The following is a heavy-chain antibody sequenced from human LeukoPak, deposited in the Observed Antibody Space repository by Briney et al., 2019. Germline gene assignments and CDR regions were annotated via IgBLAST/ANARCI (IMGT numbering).Heavy chain of an antibody. CDR3: ARDMDTSDYDYVWGSYSS. J-gene: IGHJ5*02. V-gene: IGHV1-18*01. CDR1: GYTFNNYG. Sequence: GASVRVSCKASGYTFNNYGINWVRQAPGQGLEWMGWISAYNGNTNYAQKLQGRVTMTTDTSTSTAYMELRSLRSDDTAVYYCARDMDTSDYDYVWGSYSSWGQGTLVTVSS. CDR2: ISAYNGNT. D-gene: IGHD3-16*01.